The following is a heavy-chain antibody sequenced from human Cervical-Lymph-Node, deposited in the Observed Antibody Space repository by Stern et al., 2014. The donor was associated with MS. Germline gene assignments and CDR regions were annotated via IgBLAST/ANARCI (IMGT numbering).Heavy chain of an antibody. J-gene: IGHJ4*02. D-gene: IGHD1-1*01. V-gene: IGHV1-46*01. CDR2: FNPSGGKP. CDR3: ARVLSLATSDS. CDR1: GYTFPTYY. Sequence: PLVQSGAELRKPAASVKISCEASGYTFPTYYMHWVRQAPGQGLAWVALFNPSGGKPTYAQRFQGRVTVTGDTSTSTVYMELTGLRSEDTAVYYCARVLSLATSDSWGQGTLVIVSS.